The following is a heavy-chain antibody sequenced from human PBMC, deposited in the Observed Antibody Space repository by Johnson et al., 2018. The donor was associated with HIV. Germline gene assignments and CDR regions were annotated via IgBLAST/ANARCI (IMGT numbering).Heavy chain of an antibody. CDR1: GFTFSSYA. Sequence: LVESGGGVVQPERSLRLSCAASGFTFSSYAMHWVRQAPGKGLEWVACISYDGSNKHYAGSVKGRFTISRDNSKNTLYLQMNSLLFLGPASSVLELGDNVRGLLGLRSAMWG. CDR2: ISYDGSNK. J-gene: IGHJ1*01. V-gene: IGHV3-30*04. D-gene: IGHD3-10*02. CDR3: ELGDNVRGLLGLRSAM.